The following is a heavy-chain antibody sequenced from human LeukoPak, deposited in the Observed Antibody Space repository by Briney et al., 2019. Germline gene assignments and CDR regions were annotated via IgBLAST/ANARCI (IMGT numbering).Heavy chain of an antibody. J-gene: IGHJ4*02. D-gene: IGHD6-19*01. V-gene: IGHV3-23*01. Sequence: PGGSLRLSCTTPKFNFHNYGLTWVRQAPGKELEWVSSISGSGGSTQYAASVQGRFTISRDNSKNTLYLQMNSLRAEDTAVYYCAKEFSGGWSFDYWGQGTLVTVSS. CDR1: KFNFHNYG. CDR2: ISGSGGST. CDR3: AKEFSGGWSFDY.